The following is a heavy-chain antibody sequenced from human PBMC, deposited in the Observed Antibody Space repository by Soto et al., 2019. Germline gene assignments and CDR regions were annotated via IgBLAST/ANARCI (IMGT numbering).Heavy chain of an antibody. D-gene: IGHD3-10*01. V-gene: IGHV1-8*01. CDR3: ARGTVGLLWVGDRDVMDV. CDR2: MNPNSGNT. CDR1: GYHFTSYD. J-gene: IGHJ6*02. Sequence: VQLVQSGAEVKKPGASVKVSCKASGYHFTSYDINWVRQAPGQGPEWRGWMNPNSGNTGYAQKFQGRVTMTMNTSISTAYMELSSLRSEDTAVYYCARGTVGLLWVGDRDVMDVLGQGNTVTVSS.